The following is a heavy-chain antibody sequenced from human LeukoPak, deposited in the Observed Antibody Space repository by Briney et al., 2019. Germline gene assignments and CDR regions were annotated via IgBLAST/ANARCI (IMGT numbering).Heavy chain of an antibody. CDR3: ASPHLTRADFFDY. J-gene: IGHJ4*02. V-gene: IGHV1-69*04. CDR1: GGTFSSYA. D-gene: IGHD3-9*01. Sequence: ASVKVSCKASGGTFSSYAISWVRQAPGQGLEWMGRIIPILGIANYAQKFQGRVTITADKSTSTAYMELSSLRSEDTAVYYCASPHLTRADFFDYWGQGTLVTASS. CDR2: IIPILGIA.